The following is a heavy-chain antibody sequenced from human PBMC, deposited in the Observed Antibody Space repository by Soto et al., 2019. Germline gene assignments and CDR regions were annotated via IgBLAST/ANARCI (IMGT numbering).Heavy chain of an antibody. CDR2: IYYSGST. D-gene: IGHD3-10*01. CDR3: ARVTRITMGRGPFDP. J-gene: IGHJ5*02. Sequence: QVQLQESGPGLVKPSQTLSLTCTVSGGSVSSGDYYWSWIRQPPGKGLEWIGYIYYSGSTYYNPSLKSRVTISVDTSKNQFSLKLSSVTAADTAVYYCARVTRITMGRGPFDPWGQGTLVTVSS. V-gene: IGHV4-30-4*01. CDR1: GGSVSSGDYY.